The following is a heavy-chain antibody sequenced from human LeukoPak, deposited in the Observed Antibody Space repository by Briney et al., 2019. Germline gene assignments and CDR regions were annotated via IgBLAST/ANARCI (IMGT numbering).Heavy chain of an antibody. CDR3: ARGMNWNYRLDV. V-gene: IGHV1-69*05. J-gene: IGHJ6*04. D-gene: IGHD1-7*01. CDR1: GGTFSSYA. Sequence: SVKVSCKASGGTFSSYAISWVRQAPGQGLEWMGGIIPIFGTANYAQKFQGRVTITTDESTSTAYMELSSLRSEDTAVYHCARGMNWNYRLDVWGKGTTVTVSS. CDR2: IIPIFGTA.